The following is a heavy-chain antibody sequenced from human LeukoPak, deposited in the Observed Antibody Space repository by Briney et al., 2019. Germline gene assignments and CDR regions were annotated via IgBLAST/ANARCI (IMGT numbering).Heavy chain of an antibody. CDR2: INHSGST. D-gene: IGHD3-10*01. V-gene: IGHV4-39*07. J-gene: IGHJ5*02. CDR3: ARRPAYYYGSGSRRGNGWFDP. Sequence: SETLSLTCTVSGDSISSSSYYWSWIRQPPGKGLEWIGEINHSGSTNYNPSLKSRVTISVDTSKNQFSLKLSSVTAADTAVYYCARRPAYYYGSGSRRGNGWFDPWGQGTLVTVSS. CDR1: GDSISSSSYY.